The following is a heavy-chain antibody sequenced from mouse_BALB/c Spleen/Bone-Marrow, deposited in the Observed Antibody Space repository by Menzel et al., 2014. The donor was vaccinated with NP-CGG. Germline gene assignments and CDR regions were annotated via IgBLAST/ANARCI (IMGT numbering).Heavy chain of an antibody. CDR1: GYAFSSSW. Sequence: QVQLQQSGPELVKPGASVKISCKASGYAFSSSWMNWVKRRPGQGLEWIGRIYPGDGDINYNGNFKSKATLTADKSSSTAYMQLSGLTSVDSAVYFCVRGGNYRFDYWGQGTTLTVSS. CDR3: VRGGNYRFDY. V-gene: IGHV1-82*01. J-gene: IGHJ2*01. D-gene: IGHD2-1*01. CDR2: IYPGDGDI.